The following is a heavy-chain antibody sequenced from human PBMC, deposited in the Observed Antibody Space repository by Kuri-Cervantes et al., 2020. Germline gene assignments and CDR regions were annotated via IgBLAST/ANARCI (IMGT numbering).Heavy chain of an antibody. V-gene: IGHV3-7*01. CDR2: IKQDGSEK. CDR1: GFTFSLYS. D-gene: IGHD4-17*01. J-gene: IGHJ4*02. CDR3: ARVTNGASFDH. Sequence: GESLKISCAASGFTFSLYSMNWVRQTPGKGLEWVANIKQDGSEKYYVDSVKGRFTISRDNAKNSLYMQMNSLRVDDTAVYYCARVTNGASFDHWGQGTLVTVSS.